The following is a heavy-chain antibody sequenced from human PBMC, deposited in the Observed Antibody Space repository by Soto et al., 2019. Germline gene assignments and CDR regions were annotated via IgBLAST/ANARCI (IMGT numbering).Heavy chain of an antibody. CDR2: IYWDDDK. D-gene: IGHD1-1*01. Sequence: QITLKESGPTLVKPTQTLTLTCTFSGFSLSSSGVGVGWIRQPPGKALEWLALIYWDDDKRYRTSLRNRLTIXKXHSKKQVVLTITNMDPVDTATYYCETNNYRNNWFDPWGQGTLVTVSS. J-gene: IGHJ5*02. V-gene: IGHV2-5*02. CDR1: GFSLSSSGVG. CDR3: ETNNYRNNWFDP.